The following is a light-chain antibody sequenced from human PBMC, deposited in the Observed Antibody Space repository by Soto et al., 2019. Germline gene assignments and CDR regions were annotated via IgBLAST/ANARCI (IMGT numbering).Light chain of an antibody. Sequence: EIVLTQSPGTLSLSPGERATLSCRASQSVSSSYLAWYQQKPGQAPRLFIHGTSSRATGIPDRFSGSGSGTDFTLTISRLEPEDFAVYYCQQSGSSRYTFGQGTKLEIK. V-gene: IGKV3-20*01. CDR3: QQSGSSRYT. CDR2: GTS. CDR1: QSVSSSY. J-gene: IGKJ2*01.